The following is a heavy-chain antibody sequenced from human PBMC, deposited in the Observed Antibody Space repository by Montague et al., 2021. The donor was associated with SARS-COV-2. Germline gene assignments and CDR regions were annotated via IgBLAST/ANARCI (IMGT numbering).Heavy chain of an antibody. CDR3: ARESGSFHDGGYFDY. CDR2: ISNDGSNK. Sequence: LSLSFPASGFYFSYAMHWVRQAPGKGLEWVALISNDGSNKHYADSVKGRFTISRDNSKSTLYLQMNSLRTEDTAVYYCARESGSFHDGGYFDYWGQGSLVTVSS. CDR1: GFYFSYA. V-gene: IGHV3-30*04. J-gene: IGHJ4*02. D-gene: IGHD1-26*01.